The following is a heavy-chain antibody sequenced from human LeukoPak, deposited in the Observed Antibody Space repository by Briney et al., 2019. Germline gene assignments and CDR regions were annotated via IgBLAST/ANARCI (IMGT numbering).Heavy chain of an antibody. CDR1: GGSISSYY. CDR2: IYYSGST. V-gene: IGHV4-59*01. J-gene: IGHJ4*02. D-gene: IGHD3-10*01. Sequence: SETLSLTCTVSGGSISSYYWSWIRQPPGKGLEWIGYIYYSGSTNYNPSLKSRVTISVDTSKNQFSLKLSSVTAADTAVYYCARERMVRGVIDYWGQGTLVTVSS. CDR3: ARERMVRGVIDY.